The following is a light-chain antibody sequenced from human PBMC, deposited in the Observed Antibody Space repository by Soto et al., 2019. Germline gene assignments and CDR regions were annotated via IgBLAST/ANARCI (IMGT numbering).Light chain of an antibody. CDR1: NSNIGAGYP. CDR3: QSYDSSLVGLI. CDR2: ANT. V-gene: IGLV1-40*01. J-gene: IGLJ2*01. Sequence: QSVLTQPPSVTGAPGQRVTISCTGNNSNIGAGYPVHWYQQFPGTAPKLLIYANTNRPSGVPDRFSGSKSGTSASLAITELQAEDEADFYCQSYDSSLVGLIFGGGTQLTVL.